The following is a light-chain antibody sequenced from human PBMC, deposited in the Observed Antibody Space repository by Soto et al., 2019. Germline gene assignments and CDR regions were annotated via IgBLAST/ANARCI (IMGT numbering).Light chain of an antibody. Sequence: QSVLTQPPSASGAPGQRVTISCTGSRSNIGTNTVNWYQQLPGTAPKLLIYTDNQRPSGVPDRFSVSKSGTSASLAISGLQSEDEADYYCSAWDDRLRGVVFGGGTKLTVL. V-gene: IGLV1-44*01. CDR1: RSNIGTNT. CDR3: SAWDDRLRGVV. J-gene: IGLJ2*01. CDR2: TDN.